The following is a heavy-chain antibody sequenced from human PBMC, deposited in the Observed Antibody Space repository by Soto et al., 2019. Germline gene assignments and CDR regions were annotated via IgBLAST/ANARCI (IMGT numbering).Heavy chain of an antibody. J-gene: IGHJ6*02. CDR1: GFTFSSYN. CDR2: ISFDGSNQ. Sequence: QVQLVESGGGVVQPGRSLRLSCAASGFTFSSYNMEWVRQAPGKGLEWVTVISFDGSNQYYADSVKGRFTISRDNSXXTVFLQMNSLRDEDTAVYYCAREVGTFYYHYGMDVWGQGTTVTVSS. V-gene: IGHV3-30-3*01. CDR3: AREVGTFYYHYGMDV. D-gene: IGHD2-21*02.